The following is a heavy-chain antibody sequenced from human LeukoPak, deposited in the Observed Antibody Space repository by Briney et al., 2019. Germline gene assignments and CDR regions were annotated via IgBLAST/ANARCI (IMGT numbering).Heavy chain of an antibody. D-gene: IGHD3-9*01. CDR2: IYYSGST. Sequence: SETLSLTCAVYGGSFSGYYWSWIRQPPGKGLEWIGYIYYSGSTNYNPSLKSRVTVSVDTSKNQFSLKLSSVTAADTAVYYCARGGDDILTQSDYYGMDVWGQGTTVTVSS. CDR3: ARGGDDILTQSDYYGMDV. CDR1: GGSFSGYY. J-gene: IGHJ6*02. V-gene: IGHV4-59*01.